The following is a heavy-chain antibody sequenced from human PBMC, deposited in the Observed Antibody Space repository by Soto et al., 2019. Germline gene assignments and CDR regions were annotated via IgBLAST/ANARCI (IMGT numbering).Heavy chain of an antibody. J-gene: IGHJ6*02. CDR1: GFTFSGYA. CDR3: AKEPWMGGSFLYGMDV. D-gene: IGHD2-15*01. CDR2: ISYDGNNK. Sequence: QEQLVESGGGAVQPGRSLRLSCAASGFTFSGYAMHWVRQAPGKGLEWMALISYDGNNKYYADSVKGRFTISRDNSKNTLYLQMNSLRAEDTAVYYCAKEPWMGGSFLYGMDVWGQGTTVTVTS. V-gene: IGHV3-30*18.